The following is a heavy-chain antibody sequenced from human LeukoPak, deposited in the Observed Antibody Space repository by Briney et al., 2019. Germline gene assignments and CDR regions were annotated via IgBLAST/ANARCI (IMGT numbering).Heavy chain of an antibody. J-gene: IGHJ4*02. V-gene: IGHV3-7*01. Sequence: GGSLRLSCAASGFTVRDFWMAWFRQAPGKGLEWVAHIKEDGTAKYYVDSVRGRFTISKDDDKNSLSPQMNSLRVEDTAVYYCVRGGWELDYWGQGTLVTVSS. CDR2: IKEDGTAK. CDR1: GFTVRDFW. D-gene: IGHD4-23*01. CDR3: VRGGWELDY.